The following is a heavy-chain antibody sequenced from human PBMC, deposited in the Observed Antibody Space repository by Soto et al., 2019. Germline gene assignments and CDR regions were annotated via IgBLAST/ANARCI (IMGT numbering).Heavy chain of an antibody. CDR2: IIPFFGTA. CDR1: GGTSSSYA. Sequence: QVQLVQSGAEVKKPGSSVKVSCKASGGTSSSYAISWVRQAPGQGLEWMGGIIPFFGTANYAQKFQGRVTLTADLSTRTAYLELRSLRSEDTAVYSCSSGGMSWLRSWHFDYWGQGTLVTVSS. V-gene: IGHV1-69*12. D-gene: IGHD5-12*01. J-gene: IGHJ4*02. CDR3: SSGGMSWLRSWHFDY.